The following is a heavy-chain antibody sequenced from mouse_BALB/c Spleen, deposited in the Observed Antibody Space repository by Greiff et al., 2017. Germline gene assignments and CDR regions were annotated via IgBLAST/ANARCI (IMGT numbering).Heavy chain of an antibody. Sequence: VHVKQSGAELVKPGASVKLSCTASGFNIKDTYMHWVKQRPEQGLEWIGRIDPANGNTKYDPKFQGKATITADTSSNTAYLQLSSLTSEDTAVYYCARGQLGLNFDYWGQGTTLTVSS. V-gene: IGHV14-3*02. J-gene: IGHJ2*01. CDR1: GFNIKDTY. D-gene: IGHD3-1*01. CDR3: ARGQLGLNFDY. CDR2: IDPANGNT.